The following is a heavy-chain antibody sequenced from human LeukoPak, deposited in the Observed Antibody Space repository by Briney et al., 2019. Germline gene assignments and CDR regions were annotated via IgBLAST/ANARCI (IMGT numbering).Heavy chain of an antibody. Sequence: PGGSLRLSCAASGFTFSSYAMSWVRQAPGKGLEWVSAISGSGGSTYYADSVKGRFTISRDNSKNTLHLQINSLRAEDTAIYYCAKDRLGATGDWGQGTLVTVSS. D-gene: IGHD1-26*01. CDR2: ISGSGGST. CDR3: AKDRLGATGD. V-gene: IGHV3-23*01. J-gene: IGHJ4*02. CDR1: GFTFSSYA.